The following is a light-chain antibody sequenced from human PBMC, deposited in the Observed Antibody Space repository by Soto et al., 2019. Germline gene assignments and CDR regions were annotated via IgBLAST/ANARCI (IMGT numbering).Light chain of an antibody. CDR3: SSYTTTGTQV. V-gene: IGLV2-14*03. Sequence: QFVLTQPASVSGSPGQSITLSCTGTTSDVGGFDYVSWYQQHPGKVPKLMIFDVSNRPSGVSDRFSGSKSGNTASLTISGLQAEDEADYYCSSYTTTGTQVFGTGTKVTVL. J-gene: IGLJ1*01. CDR2: DVS. CDR1: TSDVGGFDY.